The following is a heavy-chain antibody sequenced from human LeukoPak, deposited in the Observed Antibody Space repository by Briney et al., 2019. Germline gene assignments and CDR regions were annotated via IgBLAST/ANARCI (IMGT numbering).Heavy chain of an antibody. CDR2: ISRSGGNT. CDR1: GFTFGSHA. D-gene: IGHD4-11*01. V-gene: IGHV3-23*01. J-gene: IGHJ4*02. Sequence: GGSLRLSCAASGFTFGSHAMSWVRQTPGKGLEWVAAISRSGGNTYYRDSVRGRFTISRDSSKNTLHLQMDSLRADDTAVYYCAKDWPVSGDHYSPFDYWGQGTLVTVSS. CDR3: AKDWPVSGDHYSPFDY.